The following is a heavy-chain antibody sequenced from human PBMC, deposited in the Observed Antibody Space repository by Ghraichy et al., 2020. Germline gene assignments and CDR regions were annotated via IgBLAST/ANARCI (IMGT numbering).Heavy chain of an antibody. CDR2: INGDGSRT. D-gene: IGHD3-3*01. CDR3: TGAYWSEYGMDV. J-gene: IGHJ6*02. V-gene: IGHV3-74*01. Sequence: GGSLRLSCAASGFSFSSNWVHWVRQGPGKGLMWVSRINGDGSRTSYEGAVQGRFTISRDNAKNTVYLHLNSLRAEDTAVYFCTGAYWSEYGMDVWGQGTPVTVSS. CDR1: GFSFSSNW.